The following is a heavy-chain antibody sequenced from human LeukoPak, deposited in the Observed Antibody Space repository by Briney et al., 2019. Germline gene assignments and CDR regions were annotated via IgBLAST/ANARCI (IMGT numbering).Heavy chain of an antibody. CDR1: GFNFRIHG. Sequence: GGTLRLSCAASGFNFRIHGINWVRQAPGKGLEGVSAIGVSGIHTYFADSVKGRFSISRDDSRNTVYLQMKSLRAGDTALYFCARDLSLLGLDDWGQGPLVTVSS. D-gene: IGHD3-16*01. V-gene: IGHV3-23*01. J-gene: IGHJ4*02. CDR2: IGVSGIHT. CDR3: ARDLSLLGLDD.